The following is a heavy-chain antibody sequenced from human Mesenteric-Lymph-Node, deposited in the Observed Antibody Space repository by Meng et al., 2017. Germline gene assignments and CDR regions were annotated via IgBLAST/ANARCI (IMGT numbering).Heavy chain of an antibody. J-gene: IGHJ4*02. D-gene: IGHD5-24*01. Sequence: SVKVSCKASGGTFSSYAISWVRQAPGQGLEWRGGIIPIFGTANYAQKFQGRVTITADESTSTAYMELSSLRSEDTAVYYCARSRDGYNFYDYWGQGTLVTVSS. CDR1: GGTFSSYA. CDR2: IIPIFGTA. CDR3: ARSRDGYNFYDY. V-gene: IGHV1-69*13.